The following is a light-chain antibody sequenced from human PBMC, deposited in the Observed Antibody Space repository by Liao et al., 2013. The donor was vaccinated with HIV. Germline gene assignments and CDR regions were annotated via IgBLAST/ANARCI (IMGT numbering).Light chain of an antibody. Sequence: SYVLTQPPSVSVAPGMTARITCGGNSIGSKSVHWYQQKPGLAPVVVIYYDSDRPSGIPERFSGSNSGNTATLTISRVEXGDEADYYCQVWDSSSDHHVFGTGTKVT. J-gene: IGLJ1*01. V-gene: IGLV3-21*04. CDR1: SIGSKS. CDR2: YDS. CDR3: QVWDSSSDHHV.